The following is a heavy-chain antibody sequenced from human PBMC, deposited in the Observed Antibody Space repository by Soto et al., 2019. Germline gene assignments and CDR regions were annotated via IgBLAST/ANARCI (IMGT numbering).Heavy chain of an antibody. CDR3: ARAVPSGVRGGNWFDP. J-gene: IGHJ5*02. Sequence: QVQLVQSGAEVKKPGASVKVSCKASGYTFTSYGISWVRQAPGQGLEWMGWISAYNGNTNYAQKLQGRVTMTTDTSTSTAYMELRSLGSDDTAVYYCARAVPSGVRGGNWFDPWGQGTLVTVSS. CDR1: GYTFTSYG. D-gene: IGHD3-10*01. CDR2: ISAYNGNT. V-gene: IGHV1-18*01.